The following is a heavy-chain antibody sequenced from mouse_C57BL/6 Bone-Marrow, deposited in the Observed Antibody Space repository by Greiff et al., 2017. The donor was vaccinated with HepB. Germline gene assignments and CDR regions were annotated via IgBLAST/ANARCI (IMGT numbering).Heavy chain of an antibody. CDR2: IYPVSGET. V-gene: IGHV1-11*01. Sequence: QLPESGAELASPGASVTLSCKASGYTFTDHIMNWVKKRPGQGLEWIGRIYPVSGETNYNQKFMGKATFSVDRSSSTVYMVLNSLTSEDPAVYYCGRKGGNYVYYYAMDYWGQGTSVTVSS. CDR3: GRKGGNYVYYYAMDY. CDR1: GYTFTDHI. J-gene: IGHJ4*01. D-gene: IGHD2-1*01.